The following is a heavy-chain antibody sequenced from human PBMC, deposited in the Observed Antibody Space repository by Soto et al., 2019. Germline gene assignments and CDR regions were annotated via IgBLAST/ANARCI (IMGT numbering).Heavy chain of an antibody. CDR2: FDPEDGET. D-gene: IGHD3-10*01. Sequence: ASVKVSCKVSGYTLTELSMHWVRQAPGKGLEGMGGFDPEDGETIYAQKFQGRVTMTEDTSTDTAYMELSSLRSEDTAVYYCATGLGHYYYMDVGGKGTTVTVSS. CDR3: ATGLGHYYYMDV. J-gene: IGHJ6*03. V-gene: IGHV1-24*01. CDR1: GYTLTELS.